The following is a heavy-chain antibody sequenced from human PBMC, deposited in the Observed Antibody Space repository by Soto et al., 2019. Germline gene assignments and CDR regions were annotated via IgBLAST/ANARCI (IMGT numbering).Heavy chain of an antibody. V-gene: IGHV3-33*01. Sequence: QVQLVESGGGVVQPGRSLRLSCAASGFTFSSYGMHWVRQAPGKGLEWVAVIWYDGSNKYYADSVKGRFTISRDNSKSTVYLQMNRLRAEDTAVYYCARASAVRGVDQAKGYCYYGMDVWGQGTTVTVSS. CDR2: IWYDGSNK. CDR1: GFTFSSYG. CDR3: ARASAVRGVDQAKGYCYYGMDV. J-gene: IGHJ6*02. D-gene: IGHD3-10*01.